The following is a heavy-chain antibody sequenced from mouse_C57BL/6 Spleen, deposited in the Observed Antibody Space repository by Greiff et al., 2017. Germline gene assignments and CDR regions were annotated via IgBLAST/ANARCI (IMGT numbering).Heavy chain of an antibody. CDR2: ISSGGDYI. V-gene: IGHV5-9-1*02. CDR1: GFTFSSYA. Sequence: EVQLVESGEGLVKPGGSLKLSCAASGFTFSSYAMSWVRQTPEKRLEWVAYISSGGDYIYYADTVKGRFTISRDNARNTLYLQMSSLKSEDTAMYYCTRDLYYGSSAWFAYWGQGTLVTVSA. D-gene: IGHD1-1*01. CDR3: TRDLYYGSSAWFAY. J-gene: IGHJ3*01.